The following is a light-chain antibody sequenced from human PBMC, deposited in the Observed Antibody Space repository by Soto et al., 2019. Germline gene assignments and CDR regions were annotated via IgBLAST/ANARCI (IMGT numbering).Light chain of an antibody. CDR3: CSYAGSYTWV. J-gene: IGLJ3*02. CDR1: SSDVGGYNY. CDR2: DVS. V-gene: IGLV2-11*01. Sequence: QSALTQPRSVSGSPGQSVTISCTGTSSDVGGYNYVSWYQQHPGKAPKLMIYDVSKRPSGVPDRCSGSKSGNTASLTISGLQAEDEADYYCCSYAGSYTWVFGGGTKVTVL.